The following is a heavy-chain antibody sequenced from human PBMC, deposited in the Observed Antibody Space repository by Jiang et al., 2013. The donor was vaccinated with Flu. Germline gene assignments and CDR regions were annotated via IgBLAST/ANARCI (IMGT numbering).Heavy chain of an antibody. CDR1: GSISSYY. V-gene: IGHV4-59*08. Sequence: GSISSYYWSWIRQSPGEGTGMDWVYLLQWEHQLQPSLKSRVTISVDTSKNQFSLKLTSVTAADTAVYYCARHVSYYDSGGYYPYYFDYVGPGNPGHRLL. CDR3: ARHVSYYDSGGYYPYYFDY. J-gene: IGHJ4*02. D-gene: IGHD3-22*01. CDR2: LLQWEH.